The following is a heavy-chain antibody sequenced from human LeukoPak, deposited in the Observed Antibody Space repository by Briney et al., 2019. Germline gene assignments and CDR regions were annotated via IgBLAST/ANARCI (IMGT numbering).Heavy chain of an antibody. CDR1: GGTFSSYA. J-gene: IGHJ5*02. CDR2: IIPIFGTA. V-gene: IGHV1-69*05. D-gene: IGHD2-2*01. Sequence: SVKVSCKASGGTFSSYAISWVRQAPGQGLEWMGGIIPIFGTANYAQKSQGRVTITTDESTSTAYMELSSLRSEDTAVYYCARQVSPLGYCSSTSCYNWFDPWGQGTLVTVSS. CDR3: ARQVSPLGYCSSTSCYNWFDP.